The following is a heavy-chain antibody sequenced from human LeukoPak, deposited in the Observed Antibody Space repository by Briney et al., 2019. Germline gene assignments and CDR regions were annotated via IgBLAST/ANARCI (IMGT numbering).Heavy chain of an antibody. CDR3: ARRGYSGYEFDY. Sequence: ESLKISCTGSGYTFRYYWIGWVRQMPGKGLEWMGIIYPGDSDTRYSPSFQGQVTISADKSISTAYLQWSSLKASDTAMYYCARRGYSGYEFDYWGQGTLVTVSS. D-gene: IGHD5-12*01. CDR2: IYPGDSDT. CDR1: GYTFRYYW. V-gene: IGHV5-51*01. J-gene: IGHJ4*02.